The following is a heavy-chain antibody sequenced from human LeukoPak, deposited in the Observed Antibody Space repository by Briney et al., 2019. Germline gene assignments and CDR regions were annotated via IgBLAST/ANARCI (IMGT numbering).Heavy chain of an antibody. D-gene: IGHD3-10*01. J-gene: IGHJ4*01. V-gene: IGHV3-23*01. Sequence: GGSLRLSCAASGFTFSSYAMSWVRQAPGKGLEWVSVISNSAGSTFSADSVKGGFTISRDNSKNTLYLQMNSLRAEDRAVYYFAKRASGSGTSLYYFDYWGQGTLVTVSS. CDR1: GFTFSSYA. CDR3: AKRASGSGTSLYYFDY. CDR2: ISNSAGST.